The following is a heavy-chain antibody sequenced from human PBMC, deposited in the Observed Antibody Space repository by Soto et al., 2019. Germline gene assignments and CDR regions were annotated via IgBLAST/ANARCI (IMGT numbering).Heavy chain of an antibody. Sequence: GASVKVSCKASGYTFTNYGISWVRQAPGQGLEWMGWISTNSGHTDYAQKFRGRVSMTTDTSTTTAYMELTSLRSDDTAVYYCARVVPGAEAWFGPWGQGTLVTSPQ. CDR3: ARVVPGAEAWFGP. CDR1: GYTFTNYG. CDR2: ISTNSGHT. J-gene: IGHJ5*02. V-gene: IGHV1-18*04.